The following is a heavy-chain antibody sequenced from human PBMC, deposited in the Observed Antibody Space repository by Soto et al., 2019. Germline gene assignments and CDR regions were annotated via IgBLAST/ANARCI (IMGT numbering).Heavy chain of an antibody. CDR1: GGTFSSYT. D-gene: IGHD5-18*01. Sequence: QVQLVQSGAEVKKPGSSVKVSCKASGGTFSSYTISWVRQAPGQGLEWLGRIIPILGIANYAQKFQGRVTXXEXKXXSTAYMELSSLRSEDTAVYYCARVEMDTNANWFDHWGQGTLVNVSS. CDR2: IIPILGIA. J-gene: IGHJ5*02. CDR3: ARVEMDTNANWFDH. V-gene: IGHV1-69*02.